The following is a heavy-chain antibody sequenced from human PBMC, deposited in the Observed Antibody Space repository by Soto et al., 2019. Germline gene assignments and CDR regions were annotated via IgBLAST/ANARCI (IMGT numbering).Heavy chain of an antibody. Sequence: VGSLRLSCAASGFTFSSYAMSWVRQAPGKGLEWVSAISGSGGSTYYADSVKGRFTISRDNSKNTLYLQMNSLRAEDTALYFCARDLYHCSRTICYRYFDFWGQGTLVIVSS. D-gene: IGHD2-2*01. CDR3: ARDLYHCSRTICYRYFDF. CDR1: GFTFSSYA. CDR2: ISGSGGST. J-gene: IGHJ4*02. V-gene: IGHV3-23*01.